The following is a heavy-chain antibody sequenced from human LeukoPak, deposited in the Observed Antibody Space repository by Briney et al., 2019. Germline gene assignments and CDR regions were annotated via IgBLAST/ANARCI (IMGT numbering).Heavy chain of an antibody. J-gene: IGHJ3*02. CDR2: MKQGESER. V-gene: IGHV3-7*01. Sequence: GGPLRLSCAASGLTYSAYWMSWVRQAPGKGLEWVANMKQGESERYYVDSVKGRFTISRDNAKNSLYLQMNSLRAEDTAVYYCAKDSSLEWDAFDIRGQGTMVTVSS. CDR1: GLTYSAYW. D-gene: IGHD3-3*01. CDR3: AKDSSLEWDAFDI.